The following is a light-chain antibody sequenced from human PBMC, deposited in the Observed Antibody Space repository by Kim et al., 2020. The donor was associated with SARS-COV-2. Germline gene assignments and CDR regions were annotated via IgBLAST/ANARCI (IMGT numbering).Light chain of an antibody. V-gene: IGLV3-1*01. CDR2: QDS. CDR1: KLGDKY. CDR3: QAWDSSTGI. J-gene: IGLJ2*01. Sequence: SYELTQPPSVSVSPGQTASITCSGDKLGDKYIYWYQQKPGQSPVLVIYQDSKRPSGIPERFSGSNSGNTATLTISGPQAMDEADYYCQAWDSSTGIFGGG.